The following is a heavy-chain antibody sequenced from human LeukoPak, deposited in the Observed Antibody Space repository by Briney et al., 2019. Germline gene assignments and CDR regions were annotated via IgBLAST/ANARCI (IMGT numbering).Heavy chain of an antibody. CDR2: IYYSGST. Sequence: PETLSLTCTVSGGSISSYYWSWIRQPPGKGLEWIGYIYYSGSTNYNPSLKSRVTISVDTSKNQFSLKLSSVTAADTAVYYCARVGSSGWYFDYWGQGTLVTVSS. J-gene: IGHJ4*02. CDR3: ARVGSSGWYFDY. CDR1: GGSISSYY. D-gene: IGHD6-19*01. V-gene: IGHV4-59*01.